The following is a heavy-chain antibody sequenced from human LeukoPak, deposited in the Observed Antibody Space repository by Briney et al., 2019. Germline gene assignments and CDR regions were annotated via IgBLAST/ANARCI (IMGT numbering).Heavy chain of an antibody. CDR3: ARAPTETGGGNGFDP. CDR2: IYPSGST. J-gene: IGHJ5*02. V-gene: IGHV4-4*07. D-gene: IGHD1-1*01. Sequence: SETLSLTCTVSGGSISSYYWSWIRQPAGKGLELIGRIYPSGSTNYNPSLKSRVTMSVDTSKNQFSLKLSSVTAADTAVYYCARAPTETGGGNGFDPGGQETLVPASS. CDR1: GGSISSYY.